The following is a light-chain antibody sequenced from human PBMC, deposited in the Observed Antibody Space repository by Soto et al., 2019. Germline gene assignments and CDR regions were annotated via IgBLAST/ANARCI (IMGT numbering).Light chain of an antibody. Sequence: DIQMTQSPSTVPASVGDRVTITCRASHSISRWLAWYQQKPGKAPKVLIWDASSLQRGVPSRFSGSGSGTEFTLTISSLQPDDFATYYCQQYNSYSEWTFGQGTKVDIK. V-gene: IGKV1-5*01. J-gene: IGKJ1*01. CDR1: HSISRW. CDR3: QQYNSYSEWT. CDR2: DAS.